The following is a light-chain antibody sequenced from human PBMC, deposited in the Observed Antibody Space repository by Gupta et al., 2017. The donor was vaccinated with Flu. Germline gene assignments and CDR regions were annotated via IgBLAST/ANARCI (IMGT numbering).Light chain of an antibody. J-gene: IGLJ1*01. CDR1: NIGSKN. CDR3: QVWDSSTYV. V-gene: IGLV3-9*01. CDR2: RDS. Sequence: SYELTQPLSVSVALGPTARITCGGNNIGSKNVHWYQQKPGQAPVLVIYRDSKRPSGTPERFSGSNSGNTATLTISRAQAGDEADYYCQVWDSSTYVFGTGTKVTVL.